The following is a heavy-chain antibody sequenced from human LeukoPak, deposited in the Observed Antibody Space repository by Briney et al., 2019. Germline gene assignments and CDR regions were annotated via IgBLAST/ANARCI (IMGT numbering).Heavy chain of an antibody. CDR2: IYYSGST. D-gene: IGHD6-19*01. J-gene: IGHJ5*02. CDR3: ARHAVTNSSENWFDP. V-gene: IGHV4-39*01. CDR1: GGSISSSSYY. Sequence: RSSETLSLTCTVSGGSISSSSYYWGWIRQPPGKGLEWIGGIYYSGSTYYNPSLKSRVTISVDTSKNQFSLKLSSVTAADTAVYYCARHAVTNSSENWFDPWGQGTLVSVSS.